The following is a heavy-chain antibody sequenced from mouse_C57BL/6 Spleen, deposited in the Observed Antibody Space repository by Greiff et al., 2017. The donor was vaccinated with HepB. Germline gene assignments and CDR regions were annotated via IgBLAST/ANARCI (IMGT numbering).Heavy chain of an antibody. V-gene: IGHV7-3*01. CDR3: ASSLYYGSSSDY. D-gene: IGHD1-1*01. CDR2: IRNKANGYTT. J-gene: IGHJ2*01. Sequence: EVMLVESGGGLVQPGGSLSLSCAASGFTFTDYYMSWVRQPPGKALEWLGFIRNKANGYTTEYSASVKGRFTISRDNSQSILYLQMNALRAEDSATYYCASSLYYGSSSDYWGQGTTLTVSS. CDR1: GFTFTDYY.